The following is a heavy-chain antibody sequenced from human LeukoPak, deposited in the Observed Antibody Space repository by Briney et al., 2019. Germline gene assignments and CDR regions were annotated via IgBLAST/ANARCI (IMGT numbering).Heavy chain of an antibody. Sequence: SETLSLTCTVSGGSISSSSYYWGWIRKPPGKGLEWIGSIYYSGSTYYNPSLKSRVTISVDTSKNQFSLKLSSVTAADTAVYNCARHEGGWFDPWGQGTLVTVSS. D-gene: IGHD3-16*01. CDR2: IYYSGST. CDR3: ARHEGGWFDP. J-gene: IGHJ5*02. V-gene: IGHV4-39*01. CDR1: GGSISSSSYY.